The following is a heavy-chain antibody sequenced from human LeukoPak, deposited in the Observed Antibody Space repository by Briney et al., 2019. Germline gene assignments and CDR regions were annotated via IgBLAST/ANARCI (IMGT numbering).Heavy chain of an antibody. CDR1: GYTFNGYY. D-gene: IGHD1-26*01. J-gene: IGHJ3*02. Sequence: GASVKVSCKASGYTFNGYYIHWVRQAPGQGLEWMGWINPNSGGTNYAQKFQGRVTMTRDTSISTAYMELSRLRSDDTAVYYCARDRVRGSYWHDAFDIWGQGTMVTVSS. V-gene: IGHV1-2*02. CDR2: INPNSGGT. CDR3: ARDRVRGSYWHDAFDI.